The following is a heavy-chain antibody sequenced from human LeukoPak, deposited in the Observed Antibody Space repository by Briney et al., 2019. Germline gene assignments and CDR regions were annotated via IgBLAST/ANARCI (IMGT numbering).Heavy chain of an antibody. CDR1: GFTFSTYW. D-gene: IGHD5-18*01. J-gene: IGHJ4*02. CDR3: ARDQKHGYTYGYPLDY. CDR2: IKEDGSLK. V-gene: IGHV3-7*01. Sequence: PGGSLRLSCAVSGFTFSTYWMTWVRLAPGKGLEWVANIKEDGSLKYYVDSVKGRFTISRDNAKNSLYLQMNSLRDEDTAVYYCARDQKHGYTYGYPLDYWGQGTLVTVSS.